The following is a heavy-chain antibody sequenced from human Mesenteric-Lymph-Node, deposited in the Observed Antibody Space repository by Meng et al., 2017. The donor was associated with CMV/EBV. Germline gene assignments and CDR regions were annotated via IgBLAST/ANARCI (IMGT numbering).Heavy chain of an antibody. CDR3: ARAPLVVPASMRIYPLDY. CDR1: GYTFTGYY. CDR2: INPNSGGT. V-gene: IGHV1-2*02. Sequence: ASVKVSCKASGYTFTGYYMHWVRQAPGQGLEWMGWINPNSGGTNYAQKFQGRVTMTRDTSISTAYMELSRLTSDDTAMYYCARAPLVVPASMRIYPLDYWGHGTLVTVSS. D-gene: IGHD2-2*01. J-gene: IGHJ4*01.